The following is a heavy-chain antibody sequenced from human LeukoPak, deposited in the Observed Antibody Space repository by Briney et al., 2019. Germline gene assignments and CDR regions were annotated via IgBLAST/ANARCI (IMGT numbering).Heavy chain of an antibody. CDR3: ARNAGYSDLNY. Sequence: SETLSLTCSVSGGSITYSHYYWGWVRQPPGKGLEWIGGIYYSGSTYYNPSLKSRVTISVDTSRNEFSLRLNSVTAADTAVYYCARNAGYSDLNYWGQGVLVTVSS. D-gene: IGHD3-22*01. J-gene: IGHJ4*02. CDR2: IYYSGST. CDR1: GGSITYSHYY. V-gene: IGHV4-39*07.